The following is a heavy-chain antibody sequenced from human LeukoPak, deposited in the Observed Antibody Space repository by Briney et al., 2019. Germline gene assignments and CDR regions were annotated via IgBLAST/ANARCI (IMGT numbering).Heavy chain of an antibody. CDR1: GYSISSGYY. V-gene: IGHV4-38-2*02. J-gene: IGHJ4*02. Sequence: MPSETLSLTCTVSGYSISSGYYWGWIRQPPGKGLEWIGTIFHSGSTYYNPSLKSRVTISVDTSKNQFSLKLSSVTAADTAVYYCARHPSIAARVLFDYWGQGILVTVSS. CDR2: IFHSGST. CDR3: ARHPSIAARVLFDY. D-gene: IGHD6-25*01.